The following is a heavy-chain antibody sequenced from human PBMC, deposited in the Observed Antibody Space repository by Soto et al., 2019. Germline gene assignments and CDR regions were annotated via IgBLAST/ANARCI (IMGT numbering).Heavy chain of an antibody. CDR3: ARTLDYGHMDA. D-gene: IGHD3-16*01. V-gene: IGHV4-59*02. J-gene: IGHJ6*03. CDR1: GDSVRNQY. Sequence: SETLSVTCTVAGDSVRNQYWSWIRRPPGRGLKWIGYIYRSGSTKYNPSLKSRLTISVDTSKNQFSLKLSSVTAADTAVYSCARTLDYGHMDALGKGTTLTVSS. CDR2: IYRSGST.